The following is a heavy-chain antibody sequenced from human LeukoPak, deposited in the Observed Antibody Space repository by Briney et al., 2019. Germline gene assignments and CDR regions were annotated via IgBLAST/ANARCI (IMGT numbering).Heavy chain of an antibody. CDR2: IYTSGST. CDR3: ARGRYYYDSSGYFRFDY. J-gene: IGHJ4*02. V-gene: IGHV4-4*07. D-gene: IGHD3-22*01. Sequence: RPSETLSLTCTVSGGSISSYYWSWIRQPAGRGLEWIGRIYTSGSTNYNPSLKSRVTMSVDTSKNQFSLKLSSVTAADTAVYDCARGRYYYDSSGYFRFDYWGQGTLVTVSS. CDR1: GGSISSYY.